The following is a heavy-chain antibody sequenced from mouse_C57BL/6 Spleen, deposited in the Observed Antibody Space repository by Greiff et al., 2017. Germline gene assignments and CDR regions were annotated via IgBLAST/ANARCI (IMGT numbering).Heavy chain of an antibody. D-gene: IGHD2-5*01. CDR2: ILPGSGST. CDR3: ERRSNQYYLDY. Sequence: VKVVESGAELMKPGASVKLSCKATGYTFTGYWIEWVKQRPGHGLEWIGEILPGSGSTNYNEKFKGKDTFTADTSSNTTYMQLSSLTTEDSAVYDGERRSNQYYLDYWGQGTTLTVSS. J-gene: IGHJ2*01. CDR1: GYTFTGYW. V-gene: IGHV1-9*01.